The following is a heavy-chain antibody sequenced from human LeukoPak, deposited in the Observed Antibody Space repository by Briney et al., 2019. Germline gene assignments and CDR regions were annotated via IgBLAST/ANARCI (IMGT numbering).Heavy chain of an antibody. Sequence: GGPLRLSCATSGFTFSNAWMSWVRQAPGKGLEWVSSIDISGGSTYYADSVQGRFTISRDNSKNTLYLQMNSLRAEDTALYYCANEVRPNDYWGQGTLVTVSS. CDR1: GFTFSNAW. V-gene: IGHV3-23*01. D-gene: IGHD1-1*01. CDR3: ANEVRPNDY. CDR2: IDISGGST. J-gene: IGHJ4*02.